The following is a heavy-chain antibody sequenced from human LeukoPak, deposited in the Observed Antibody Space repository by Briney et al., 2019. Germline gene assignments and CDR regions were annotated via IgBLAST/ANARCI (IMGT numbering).Heavy chain of an antibody. V-gene: IGHV3-48*03. CDR3: ARDSSSWSLTFDY. Sequence: GGSLRLSCAASGFTFSSYEMNWVRQAPGKGLEWVSYIGSSGSTIYYADSVKGRFTISRDNAKNSLYLQMNSLRAEDTAVYYCARDSSSWSLTFDYWGQGTLVTVSS. D-gene: IGHD6-13*01. CDR2: IGSSGSTI. J-gene: IGHJ4*02. CDR1: GFTFSSYE.